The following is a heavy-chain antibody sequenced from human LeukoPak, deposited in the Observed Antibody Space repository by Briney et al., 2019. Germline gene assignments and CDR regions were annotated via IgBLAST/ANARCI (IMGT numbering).Heavy chain of an antibody. V-gene: IGHV4-59*12. Sequence: SETLSLTCTVSGGSISSYYWSRIRQPPGKGLEWIGYIYYSGTTNYNPSLKSRVTISVDTSKNQFSLKLSSVTAADTAVYYCATALDYYYYMDVWGKGTTVTVSS. J-gene: IGHJ6*03. CDR2: IYYSGTT. CDR3: ATALDYYYYMDV. CDR1: GGSISSYY.